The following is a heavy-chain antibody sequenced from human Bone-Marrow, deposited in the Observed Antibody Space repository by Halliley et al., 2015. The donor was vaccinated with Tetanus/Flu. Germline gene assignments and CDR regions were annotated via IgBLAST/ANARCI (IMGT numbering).Heavy chain of an antibody. Sequence: AFISYDGNYKYYADSGKGRFTVSRDNSKNTLYLQMNSLRAEDTAVYYCAKDRGHFARRGISAYWGQGTLVTVSS. J-gene: IGHJ4*02. V-gene: IGHV3-30*18. CDR2: ISYDGNYK. CDR3: AKDRGHFARRGISAY. D-gene: IGHD3-3*02.